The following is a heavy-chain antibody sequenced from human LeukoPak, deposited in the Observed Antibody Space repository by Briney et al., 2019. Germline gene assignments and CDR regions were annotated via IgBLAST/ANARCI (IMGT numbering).Heavy chain of an antibody. CDR2: IYHSGST. Sequence: PSETLSLTCAVSGGSISSSNWWSWVRQPPGKGLEWIGEIYHSGSTNYNPSLKSRVTISVDTSKNQFSLNLTSVTAADTAVYYCVRASVESGGAFDIWGQGTMVTVSS. D-gene: IGHD2-15*01. V-gene: IGHV4-4*02. CDR1: GGSISSSNW. J-gene: IGHJ3*02. CDR3: VRASVESGGAFDI.